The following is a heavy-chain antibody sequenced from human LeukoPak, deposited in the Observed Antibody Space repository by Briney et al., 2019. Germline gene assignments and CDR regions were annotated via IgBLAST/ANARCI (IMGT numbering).Heavy chain of an antibody. CDR1: GGTFSSYA. CDR3: ARALPYSGYDY. CDR2: IIPVFGTA. J-gene: IGHJ4*02. V-gene: IGHV1-69*05. D-gene: IGHD5-12*01. Sequence: ASVKVSCKASGGTFSSYAISWVRQAPGQGLEWMGGIIPVFGTANYAQKFQGRVTITRDMSTSTVYMELSSLRSEDTAVYYCARALPYSGYDYWGQGTLVTVSS.